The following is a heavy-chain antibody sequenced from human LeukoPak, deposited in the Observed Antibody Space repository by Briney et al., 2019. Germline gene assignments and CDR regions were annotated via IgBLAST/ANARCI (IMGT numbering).Heavy chain of an antibody. J-gene: IGHJ5*02. CDR1: GYNFTAYY. D-gene: IGHD3-16*01. V-gene: IGHV1-2*02. CDR2: INPNSGGT. CDR3: AGGGFDP. Sequence: GASVKVSCKASGYNFTAYYVHWVRQAPGQGLEWMGWINPNSGGTKYAQKFQGRVTMTRDTSISTAYMDLSRLTSDDTAVYYCAGGGFDPWGQGTLVTVSS.